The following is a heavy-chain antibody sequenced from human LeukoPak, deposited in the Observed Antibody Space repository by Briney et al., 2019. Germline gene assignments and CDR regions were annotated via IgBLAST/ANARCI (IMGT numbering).Heavy chain of an antibody. J-gene: IGHJ3*02. CDR3: ATRFRVYSLHDAFDI. CDR2: IYYSGST. CDR1: GGSISSYY. V-gene: IGHV4-59*08. D-gene: IGHD6-13*01. Sequence: SETLSLTCTVSGGSISSYYWSWIRQPPGKGLEWIGYIYYSGSTNYNPSLKSRVTISVDTSKNQFSLKLSSVTAADTAVYYCATRFRVYSLHDAFDIWGQGTMVTVSS.